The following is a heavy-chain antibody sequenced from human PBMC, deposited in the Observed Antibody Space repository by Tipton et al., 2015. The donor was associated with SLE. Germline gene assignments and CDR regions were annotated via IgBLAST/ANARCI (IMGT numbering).Heavy chain of an antibody. V-gene: IGHV4-61*09. D-gene: IGHD4-17*01. CDR3: ARDSHTDYGDFYVDS. CDR2: IFSTGIT. J-gene: IGHJ4*02. Sequence: TLSLTCSVSGVSISRGSYFWTWIRQPAGKGLEWVGHIFSTGITDYNPSLKSRVSISADMSKNQFSLNLDSMTAADTAVYYCARDSHTDYGDFYVDSWGQGTLVTVSS. CDR1: GVSISRGSYF.